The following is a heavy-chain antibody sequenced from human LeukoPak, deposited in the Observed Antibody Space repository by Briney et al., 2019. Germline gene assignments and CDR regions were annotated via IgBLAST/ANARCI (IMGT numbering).Heavy chain of an antibody. CDR1: GGSNSSGDYY. CDR2: IYYRGST. Sequence: SETLSLTCTVSGGSNSSGDYYCSWIRQPPGKGLECIGYIYYRGSTYYNPSLKSRVAISVDASKNQFSLKLTSVTAADTAVFYCARLGAYDLSFAYWGQGTLVTVSS. CDR3: ARLGAYDLSFAY. J-gene: IGHJ4*02. D-gene: IGHD3-3*01. V-gene: IGHV4-30-4*08.